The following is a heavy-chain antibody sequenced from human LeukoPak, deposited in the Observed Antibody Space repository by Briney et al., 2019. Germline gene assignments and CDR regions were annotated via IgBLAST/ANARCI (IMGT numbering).Heavy chain of an antibody. CDR2: ISGDERYT. CDR3: AKGGDYSNLLYFDY. D-gene: IGHD4-11*01. Sequence: GGSLRLSCSVFGFTFSSYTMHWVRQTPGKGLEFISTISGDERYTNYADSVKGRFTISRDNSRDTLYLQMSSLRAEDTAVYYCAKGGDYSNLLYFDYWGQGTLVTVSS. CDR1: GFTFSSYT. V-gene: IGHV3-64D*06. J-gene: IGHJ4*02.